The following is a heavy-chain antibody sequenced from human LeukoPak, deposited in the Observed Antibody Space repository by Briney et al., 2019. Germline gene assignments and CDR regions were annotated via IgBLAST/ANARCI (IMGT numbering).Heavy chain of an antibody. V-gene: IGHV3-23*01. D-gene: IGHD2-21*02. CDR1: GFTFSSYG. J-gene: IGHJ4*02. CDR3: AKGSRGSCRGAYCYSFDN. CDR2: ISGSGGST. Sequence: GGTLRLSCAASGFTFSSYGMSWVRQAPGKGLEWVSAISGSGGSTYYADSVKGRFTISRDNSKNTLYLQMNSLRAEDTAVYYCAKGSRGSCRGAYCYSFDNWGQGAVVTVSS.